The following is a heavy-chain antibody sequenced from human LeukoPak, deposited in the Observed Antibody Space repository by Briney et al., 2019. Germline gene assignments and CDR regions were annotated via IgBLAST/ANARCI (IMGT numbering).Heavy chain of an antibody. J-gene: IGHJ6*03. V-gene: IGHV1-2*02. CDR2: INPNSGGT. Sequence: GASVKVSCKASGYTFTGYYMHWVRQAPGQGLEWMGWINPNSGGTNYAQKFQGRVTMTRDTSISTAYMELSRLRSDDTAVYYCAREVADWDNYYYYMDVWGKGTTVTVSS. CDR3: AREVADWDNYYYYMDV. CDR1: GYTFTGYY. D-gene: IGHD1/OR15-1a*01.